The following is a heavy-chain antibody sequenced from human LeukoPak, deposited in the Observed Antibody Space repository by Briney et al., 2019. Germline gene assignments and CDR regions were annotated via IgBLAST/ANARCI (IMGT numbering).Heavy chain of an antibody. Sequence: GGSLRLSCAASGFTVSSNYMSWVRQAPGKGLEWVSVIYSGGSTYYADSVKGRFTISRDNSKNTLYLHMNSLRAEDTAVYYCAREHLSGTVDYWGQGTLVTVSS. CDR2: IYSGGST. D-gene: IGHD2-8*02. V-gene: IGHV3-53*01. J-gene: IGHJ4*02. CDR1: GFTVSSNY. CDR3: AREHLSGTVDY.